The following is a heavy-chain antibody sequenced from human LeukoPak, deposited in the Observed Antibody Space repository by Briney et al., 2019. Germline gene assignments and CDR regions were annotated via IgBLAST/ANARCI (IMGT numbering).Heavy chain of an antibody. V-gene: IGHV1-2*02. Sequence: GASVKVSCKASGYTFTSYYMHWVRQAPGQGLEWMGIINPSGGGTNYAQKFQGRVTMTRDTSISTAYMELSRLRSDDTAVYYCARGYCSSTSCYIIIWFDPWGQGTLVTVSS. CDR2: INPSGGGT. CDR3: ARGYCSSTSCYIIIWFDP. CDR1: GYTFTSYY. J-gene: IGHJ5*02. D-gene: IGHD2-2*02.